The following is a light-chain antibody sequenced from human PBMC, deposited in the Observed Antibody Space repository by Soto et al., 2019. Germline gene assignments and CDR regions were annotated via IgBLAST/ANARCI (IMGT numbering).Light chain of an antibody. J-gene: IGKJ1*01. CDR1: QGISNY. Sequence: DIQMTQSPSSLSSSLGDRVTITCRESQGISNYVAWYQQKPGKVPKLLIYAESTLQSGVPYRFSGSGSGTDFTLTISRLQPEDVATYYCQKYNSAPKTCGQGTKVDIK. CDR2: AES. V-gene: IGKV1-27*01. CDR3: QKYNSAPKT.